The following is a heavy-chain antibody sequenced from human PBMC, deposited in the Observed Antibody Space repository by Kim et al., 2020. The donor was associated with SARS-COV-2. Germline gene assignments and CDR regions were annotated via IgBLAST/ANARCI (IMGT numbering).Heavy chain of an antibody. J-gene: IGHJ4*02. CDR2: ISSSSSYI. CDR3: AREVFGYDSSGYHYYFDY. D-gene: IGHD3-22*01. Sequence: GGSLRLSCAASGFTFSSYSMNWVRQAPGKGLEWVSSISSSSSYIYYADSVKGRFTISRDNAKNSLYLQMNSLRAEDTAVYYCAREVFGYDSSGYHYYFDYWGQGTLVTVSS. V-gene: IGHV3-21*01. CDR1: GFTFSSYS.